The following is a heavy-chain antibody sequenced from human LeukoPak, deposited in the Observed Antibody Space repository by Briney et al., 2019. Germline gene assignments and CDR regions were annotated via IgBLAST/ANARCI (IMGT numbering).Heavy chain of an antibody. CDR2: IWYDGSNK. J-gene: IGHJ3*02. Sequence: PGRSLRLSRAASGFTFSSYAMHWVRQAPGKGLEWVAVIWYDGSNKYYADSVKGRFTISRDNSKNTLYLQMNSLRAEDTAVYYCARDIGYCTNGVCYSLAFDIWGQGTMVTVSS. CDR1: GFTFSSYA. V-gene: IGHV3-33*08. D-gene: IGHD2-8*01. CDR3: ARDIGYCTNGVCYSLAFDI.